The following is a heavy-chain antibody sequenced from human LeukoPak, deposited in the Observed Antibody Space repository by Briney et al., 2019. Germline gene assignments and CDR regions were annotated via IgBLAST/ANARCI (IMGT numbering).Heavy chain of an antibody. V-gene: IGHV3-9*01. CDR2: ISWNSGSI. D-gene: IGHD3-22*01. Sequence: GRSLRLSCAASGFTFDDYAMHWVRQAPGKGLEWVSGISWNSGSIGYADSVKGRFTISRDNAKNSLYLQMNSLRAEDTALYYCAKTYYYDSSGYSSGVFSVNYYFDYWGQGTLVTVSS. J-gene: IGHJ4*02. CDR1: GFTFDDYA. CDR3: AKTYYYDSSGYSSGVFSVNYYFDY.